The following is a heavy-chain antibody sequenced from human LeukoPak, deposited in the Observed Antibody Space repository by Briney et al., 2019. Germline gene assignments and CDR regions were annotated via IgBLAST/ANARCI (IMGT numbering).Heavy chain of an antibody. CDR2: INPNSGGT. CDR3: AREHYYDSSGYPIPRSWFDP. V-gene: IGHV1-2*02. D-gene: IGHD3-22*01. CDR1: GYTFTGYY. Sequence: VASVKVSCKASGYTFTGYYMHWVRQAPGQGLEWMGWINPNSGGTNYAQKFQGRVTMTRDTSISTAYMELSRLRSDDTAVYYCAREHYYDSSGYPIPRSWFDPWGQGTLVTVSS. J-gene: IGHJ5*02.